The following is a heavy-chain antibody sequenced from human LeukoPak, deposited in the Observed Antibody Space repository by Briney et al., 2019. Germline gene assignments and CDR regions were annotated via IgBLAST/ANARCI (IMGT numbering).Heavy chain of an antibody. CDR3: ARDYSNYYYYYMDV. CDR1: GFTFSNYW. V-gene: IGHV3-74*01. Sequence: GGSLRLSCAASGFTFSNYWMHWVRQAPGKGLVWVSRINYDGSSTNYADSVKGRLTISRDNSKNTLYLQMNSLRAEDTAVYYCARDYSNYYYYYMDVWGKGTTVTVSS. J-gene: IGHJ6*03. D-gene: IGHD4-11*01. CDR2: INYDGSST.